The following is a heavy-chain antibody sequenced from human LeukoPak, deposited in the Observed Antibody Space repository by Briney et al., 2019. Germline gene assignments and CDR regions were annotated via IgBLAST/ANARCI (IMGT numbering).Heavy chain of an antibody. V-gene: IGHV3-43*01. CDR3: AIEKNHSSGWYSDAFDI. Sequence: GGSLRLSCAASGFTFDDYSMHWVRQGPGKGLEWVSLITWVGGRTYYADSVKGRFTISRDNSKNSLYLQMNSVRAEDTAGYYCAIEKNHSSGWYSDAFDIWGQGTMVTVSS. J-gene: IGHJ3*02. D-gene: IGHD6-19*01. CDR2: ITWVGGRT. CDR1: GFTFDDYS.